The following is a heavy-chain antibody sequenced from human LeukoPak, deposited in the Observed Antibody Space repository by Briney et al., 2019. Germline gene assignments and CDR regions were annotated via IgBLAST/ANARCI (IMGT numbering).Heavy chain of an antibody. J-gene: IGHJ4*02. CDR1: GFTFTSYG. CDR3: AKDRPGYSFSFFY. CDR2: ISYDGSNK. V-gene: IGHV3-30*18. D-gene: IGHD5-18*01. Sequence: GGSLRLSCAASGFTFTSYGMHWVRQAPGKGLEWVAVISYDGSNKYYADSVKGRFTISRDNSKNTLYLQMNSLRAEDTAVYYCAKDRPGYSFSFFYWGQGTLVTVSS.